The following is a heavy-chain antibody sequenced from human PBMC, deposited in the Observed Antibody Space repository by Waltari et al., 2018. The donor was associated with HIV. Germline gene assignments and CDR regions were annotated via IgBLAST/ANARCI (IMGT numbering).Heavy chain of an antibody. J-gene: IGHJ6*02. CDR1: GFNFSNSP. CDR3: ARDQHSATNYYGLDV. D-gene: IGHD3-10*01. V-gene: IGHV3-33*02. CDR2: IWADGSHE. Sequence: QVHLVESGGAVVQSGKSLRLSCAAPGFNFSNSPMHWVRQGPGKGLEWLSVIWADGSHESYADFAKGRFTISRDDSDNTLFLYLSGLRADDTAVYYCARDQHSATNYYGLDVWGQGTTVTVS.